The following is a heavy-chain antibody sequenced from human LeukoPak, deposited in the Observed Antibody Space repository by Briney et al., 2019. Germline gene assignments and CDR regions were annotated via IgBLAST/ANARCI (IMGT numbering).Heavy chain of an antibody. V-gene: IGHV4-61*01. CDR3: ARVDYGDRTIDY. CDR1: GGSVSSGSYY. Sequence: PSETLSLTCTVSGGSVSSGSYYWSWIRQPPGKGLEWIGYIYYSGSTNYNPSLKSRVTISVDTSKNQFSLKLSSVTAADTAVYYCARVDYGDRTIDYWGQGTLVTVSS. D-gene: IGHD4-17*01. CDR2: IYYSGST. J-gene: IGHJ4*02.